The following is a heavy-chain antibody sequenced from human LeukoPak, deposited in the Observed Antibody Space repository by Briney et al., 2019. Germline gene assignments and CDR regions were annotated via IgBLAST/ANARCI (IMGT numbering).Heavy chain of an antibody. CDR2: INPSGGST. D-gene: IGHD3-22*01. V-gene: IGHV1-46*01. CDR3: ARRPSYYDSSDYYCFFDF. CDR1: GYTFTSYY. Sequence: GASVKVSCKASGYTFTSYYMHWVRQAPGQGLEWMGIINPSGGSTSYAQKFQGRVTMTRDTSTSTVYMELSSLRSDDTAVYYCARRPSYYDSSDYYCFFDFWGQGTLVTVSS. J-gene: IGHJ4*02.